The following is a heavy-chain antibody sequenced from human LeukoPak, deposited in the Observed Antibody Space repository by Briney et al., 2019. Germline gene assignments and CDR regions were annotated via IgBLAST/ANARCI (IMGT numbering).Heavy chain of an antibody. V-gene: IGHV3-74*01. CDR1: GFTFSSYW. CDR2: ITGDGSRT. D-gene: IGHD3-10*01. CDR3: ARDRSYSVDY. Sequence: GGSLRPSCAASGFTFSSYWMHWVRQAPGKGLVWVSRITGDGSRTSYADSVKGRFTISRDNAKNTLFLQINSLRAEDTAVYYCARDRSYSVDYWGQGTLVTVSS. J-gene: IGHJ4*02.